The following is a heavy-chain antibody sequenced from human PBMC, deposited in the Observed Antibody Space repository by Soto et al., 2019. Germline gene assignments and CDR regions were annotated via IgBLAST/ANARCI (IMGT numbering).Heavy chain of an antibody. Sequence: LRLSCGASGFTFSSYAMSWVRQAPGKGLEWVSSISASGSTTHYADSVKGRFTISRDNSENTLYLHMNSLRVEDTATYVCAKLVHGYNYGGYWGQGTLVTVSS. CDR3: AKLVHGYNYGGY. CDR2: ISASGSTT. D-gene: IGHD5-12*01. CDR1: GFTFSSYA. J-gene: IGHJ4*02. V-gene: IGHV3-23*01.